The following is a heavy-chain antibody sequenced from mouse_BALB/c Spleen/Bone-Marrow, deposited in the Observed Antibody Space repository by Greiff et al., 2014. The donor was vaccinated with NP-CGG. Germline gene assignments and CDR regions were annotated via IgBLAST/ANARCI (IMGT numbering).Heavy chain of an antibody. Sequence: VQLQQSGAELVKPGASVKLSCKASGYTFTSYWMHWVKLRPGQGFEWIGEINPSNGGANYNERFKRKATLSVDKSSSTAYMQLSSLTSEDSAVYYCATSYYYAGSRGNSWGQGTTLTVSS. CDR2: INPSNGGA. J-gene: IGHJ2*01. CDR1: GYTFTSYW. V-gene: IGHV1S81*02. CDR3: ATSYYYAGSRGNS. D-gene: IGHD1-1*01.